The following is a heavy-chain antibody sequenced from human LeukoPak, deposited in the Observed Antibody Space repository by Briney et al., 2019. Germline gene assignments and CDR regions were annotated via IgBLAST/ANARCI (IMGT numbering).Heavy chain of an antibody. CDR1: GFTFSDYS. Sequence: PGGSLRLSCAASGFTFSDYSMHWVRQAPGKGLNWVAFIRYDGNNKYYADSVKGRFTISRDNSKNTLYLQMNSLRAEDTAIYYCAKEYTGTFSPFPSYFDNWGQGTLVTVSS. D-gene: IGHD1-26*01. V-gene: IGHV3-30*02. CDR2: IRYDGNNK. CDR3: AKEYTGTFSPFPSYFDN. J-gene: IGHJ4*02.